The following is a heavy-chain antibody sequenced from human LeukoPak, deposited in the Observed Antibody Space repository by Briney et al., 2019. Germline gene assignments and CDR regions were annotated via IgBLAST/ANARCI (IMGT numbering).Heavy chain of an antibody. V-gene: IGHV3-23*01. Sequence: PGGSLRLSCAASGFTFSGYAMSWVRQAPGKGLEWVSAISGSGGSTYYADSVKVRFTISRDNSKNTLYLQMNSLRAEDTAVYYCAKDTGYSYGYFDYWGQGTLVTVSS. CDR3: AKDTGYSYGYFDY. CDR2: ISGSGGST. J-gene: IGHJ4*02. D-gene: IGHD5-18*01. CDR1: GFTFSGYA.